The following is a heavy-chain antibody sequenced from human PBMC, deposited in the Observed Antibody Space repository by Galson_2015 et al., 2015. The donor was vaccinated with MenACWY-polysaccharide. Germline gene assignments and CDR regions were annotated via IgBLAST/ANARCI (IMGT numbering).Heavy chain of an antibody. V-gene: IGHV5-51*01. CDR3: AKQELRGVCYMHV. CDR2: TFPGDSDI. J-gene: IGHJ6*03. CDR1: AYSSNSHW. D-gene: IGHD3-10*01. Sequence: QSGAEVIKPGESLKISCTTSAYSSNSHWIGWVRQMTGEGLEGIGCTFPGDSDIRYSSSFQGQVAISADKSINTAYLPWGILKVSDAAMYSCAKQELRGVCYMHVWGKGTTVAVSS.